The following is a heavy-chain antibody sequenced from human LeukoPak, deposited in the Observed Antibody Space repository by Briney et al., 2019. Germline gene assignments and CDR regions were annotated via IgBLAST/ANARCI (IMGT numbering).Heavy chain of an antibody. J-gene: IGHJ3*02. D-gene: IGHD6-19*01. CDR3: ASSSGWSAFDI. CDR2: GFTSGTT. CDR1: GGSISTYY. V-gene: IGHV4-4*07. Sequence: PSETLSLTCTVSGGSISTYYWTWLRQPAGKGLEWIGRGFTSGTTNYNPSLKSRVTMSVDTSKNQFSLKLTSVTAADTAMYYCASSSGWSAFDIWGQGTLVTVSS.